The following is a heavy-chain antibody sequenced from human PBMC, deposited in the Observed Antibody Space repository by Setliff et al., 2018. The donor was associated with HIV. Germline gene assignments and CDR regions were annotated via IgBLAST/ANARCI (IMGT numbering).Heavy chain of an antibody. Sequence: SETLSLTCVVYGGSFTNFYWSWIRQPPGKGLECIGEINHSGITNYNPSLESRVTISVDKSKNQFSLKLSSVTAADTAVYFCARKVGGDFDYWGQGTLVTVSS. CDR1: GGSFTNFY. J-gene: IGHJ4*02. CDR2: INHSGIT. CDR3: ARKVGGDFDY. D-gene: IGHD2-2*01. V-gene: IGHV4-34*01.